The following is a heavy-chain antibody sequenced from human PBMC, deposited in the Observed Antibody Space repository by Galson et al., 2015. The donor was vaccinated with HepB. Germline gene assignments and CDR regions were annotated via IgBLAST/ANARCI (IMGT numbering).Heavy chain of an antibody. V-gene: IGHV3-23*01. CDR2: IGSTGYTP. CDR1: GFSFSNYA. Sequence: SLRLSCAASGFSFSNYAMSWVRQAPGKGLEWVASIGSTGYTPRYADSGKGRFTISRDNSQHTVYLQMNSLRDDDTALYYCVKGAGTSPFDYWGQGTLITVSS. D-gene: IGHD3-10*01. J-gene: IGHJ4*02. CDR3: VKGAGTSPFDY.